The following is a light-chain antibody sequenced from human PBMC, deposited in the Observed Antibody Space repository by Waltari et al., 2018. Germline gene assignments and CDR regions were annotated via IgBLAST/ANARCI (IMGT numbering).Light chain of an antibody. J-gene: IGLJ2*01. Sequence: QSALTQPASGSGSPGQWLTIPCIGTGREVGGYNFASCYKQHPGKPPKLRLYEVSKRPSGVSNRFSGSKSGNTASLTISGLQAEDEADYYCCSYAGSSVVFGGGTKLTVL. CDR1: GREVGGYNF. CDR3: CSYAGSSVV. CDR2: EVS. V-gene: IGLV2-23*02.